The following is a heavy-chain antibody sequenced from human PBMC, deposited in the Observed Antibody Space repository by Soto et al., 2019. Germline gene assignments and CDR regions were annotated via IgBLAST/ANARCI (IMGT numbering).Heavy chain of an antibody. D-gene: IGHD2-2*01. CDR1: GFTFRSYG. CDR3: AKADYQLLWCFQH. J-gene: IGHJ1*01. Sequence: QVQLVESGGGVVQPGRSLRLSCAASGFTFRSYGMHWVRQAPGKGLEWVAVISYDGSNKYYADSVKGRFTISRDNSMNTLYRQMNSLRAEDTAVYYCAKADYQLLWCFQHWGQGTLVTVSS. CDR2: ISYDGSNK. V-gene: IGHV3-30*18.